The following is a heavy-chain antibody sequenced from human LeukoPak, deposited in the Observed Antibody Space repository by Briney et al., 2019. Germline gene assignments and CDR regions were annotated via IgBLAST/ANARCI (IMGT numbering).Heavy chain of an antibody. CDR1: GFTFSSYS. Sequence: PGGSLRLSCAASGFTFSSYSMNWVRQAPGKGLEWVAVISYDGSNKYYADSVKGRFTISRDNSKNTLYLQMNSLRAEDTAVYYCARDRIAVAGDGFDYWGQGTLVTVSS. D-gene: IGHD6-19*01. J-gene: IGHJ4*02. CDR3: ARDRIAVAGDGFDY. V-gene: IGHV3-30*03. CDR2: ISYDGSNK.